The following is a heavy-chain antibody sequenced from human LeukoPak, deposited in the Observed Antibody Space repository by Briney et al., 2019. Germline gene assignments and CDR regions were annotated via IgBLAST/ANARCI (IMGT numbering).Heavy chain of an antibody. CDR2: INPNSGGT. CDR1: GYTFTGYY. Sequence: GASVKVSCKASGYTFTGYYMHWVRQAPGQGLEWMGWINPNSGGTNYAQKFPGRVTMTTDTSISTAYMELSRLRSDDTAVYYCARLPLWGDAFDIWGQGTMVTVSS. V-gene: IGHV1-2*02. D-gene: IGHD2-21*01. J-gene: IGHJ3*02. CDR3: ARLPLWGDAFDI.